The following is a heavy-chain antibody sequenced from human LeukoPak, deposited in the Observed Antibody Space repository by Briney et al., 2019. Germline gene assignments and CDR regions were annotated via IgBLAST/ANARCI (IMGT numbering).Heavy chain of an antibody. D-gene: IGHD3-16*01. Sequence: SETLSLTCAVYGGSFSGYYWSWIRQPPGKGLEWIGEINHSGSTNYNPSLKSRVTISVDTSKNQFSLKLSSVTAADTAVYYCARGGPYTAHKAVYFDYCGQGTLVTVSS. CDR3: ARGGPYTAHKAVYFDY. J-gene: IGHJ4*02. V-gene: IGHV4-34*01. CDR2: INHSGST. CDR1: GGSFSGYY.